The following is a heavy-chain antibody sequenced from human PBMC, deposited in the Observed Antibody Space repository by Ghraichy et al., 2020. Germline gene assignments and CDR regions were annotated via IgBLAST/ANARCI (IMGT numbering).Heavy chain of an antibody. CDR2: IYYSGST. V-gene: IGHV4-30-4*01. Sequence: SETLSLTCTVSGGSISSGDYYRSWIRQPPGKGLEWIGYIYYSGSTYYNPSLKSRVTISVDTSKNQFSLKLSSVTAADTAVYYCARAFELWGGPSSFDYWGQGTLVTVSS. CDR3: ARAFELWGGPSSFDY. D-gene: IGHD2-21*02. CDR1: GGSISSGDYY. J-gene: IGHJ4*02.